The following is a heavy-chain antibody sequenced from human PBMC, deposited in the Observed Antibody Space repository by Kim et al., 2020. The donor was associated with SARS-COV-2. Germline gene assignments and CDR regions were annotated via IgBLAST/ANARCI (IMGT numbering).Heavy chain of an antibody. D-gene: IGHD3-3*01. CDR3: ARDRRITIFGGGRSWFDP. Sequence: ASVKVSCKASGYTFTSDIMNWVRQAPGQGLEWMGWINTNTGNPTYAQGFTGRFVFSLDTSVSTAYLQISSLKAEDTAVYYCARDRRITIFGGGRSWFDPWGQGTLVTVSS. CDR2: INTNTGNP. V-gene: IGHV7-4-1*02. CDR1: GYTFTSDI. J-gene: IGHJ5*02.